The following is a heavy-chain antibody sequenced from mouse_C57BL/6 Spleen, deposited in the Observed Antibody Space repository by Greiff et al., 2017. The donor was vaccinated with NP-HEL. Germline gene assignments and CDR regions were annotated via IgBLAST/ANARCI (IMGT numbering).Heavy chain of an antibody. CDR3: TAWGFAY. CDR2: IDPETGGT. D-gene: IGHD4-1*01. V-gene: IGHV1-15*01. CDR1: GYTFTDYD. J-gene: IGHJ3*01. Sequence: QVQLQQSGAELVRPGASVTLSCKASGYTFTDYDMHWVKQTPVHGLEWIGAIDPETGGTAYNQKFKGKAILAADKSSSTAYMELRSLTSEDSAVYYCTAWGFAYWGQGTLVTVSA.